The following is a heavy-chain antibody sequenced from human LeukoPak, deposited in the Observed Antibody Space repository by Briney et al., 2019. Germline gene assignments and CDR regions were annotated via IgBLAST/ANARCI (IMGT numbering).Heavy chain of an antibody. Sequence: PSETLSLTCAVYGGSFSGYYWSWIRQPPGKGLEWIGEINHSGSTNYNPSLKSRVTISVDTSKNQFSLELSSVTAADTAVYYCASSGLEDCSGGSCLDYWGQGTLVTVSS. CDR2: INHSGST. D-gene: IGHD2-15*01. V-gene: IGHV4-34*01. CDR3: ASSGLEDCSGGSCLDY. J-gene: IGHJ4*02. CDR1: GGSFSGYY.